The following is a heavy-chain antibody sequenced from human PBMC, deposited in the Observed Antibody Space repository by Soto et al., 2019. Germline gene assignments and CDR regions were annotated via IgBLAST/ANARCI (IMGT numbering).Heavy chain of an antibody. CDR1: GGSISSYY. CDR2: IYYSGST. J-gene: IGHJ3*02. D-gene: IGHD2-2*01. CDR3: ARGRGGWFINQLLNAFDI. Sequence: QVQLQESGPGLVKPSETLSLTCTVSGGSISSYYWSWIRQPPGKGLEWIGYIYYSGSTNYNPSLKSRVTISVDTSKNQFSLKLSSVTAADTAVYYCARGRGGWFINQLLNAFDIRGQGTMVTVSS. V-gene: IGHV4-59*01.